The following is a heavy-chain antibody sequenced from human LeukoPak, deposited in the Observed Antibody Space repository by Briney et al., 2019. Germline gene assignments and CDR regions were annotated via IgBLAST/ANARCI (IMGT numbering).Heavy chain of an antibody. V-gene: IGHV4-59*01. CDR3: ARDRGGYSYGQPFDY. J-gene: IGHJ4*02. Sequence: SETLSLTCSVSGGSMSPSYWNWFRQPPGKGLEWFGYIYYSGSTNYNPSLKSRVTISVDTSKNQFSLKLSSVTAADTAVYYCARDRGGYSYGQPFDYWGQGTLVTVSS. CDR2: IYYSGST. D-gene: IGHD5-18*01. CDR1: GGSMSPSY.